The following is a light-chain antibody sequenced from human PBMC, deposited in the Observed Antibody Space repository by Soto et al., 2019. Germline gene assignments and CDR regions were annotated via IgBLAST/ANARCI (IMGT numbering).Light chain of an antibody. CDR1: QSVSIY. V-gene: IGKV3-11*01. J-gene: IGKJ1*01. Sequence: EIVLTQSPATLSVSAGERATLSCRASQSVSIYLAWYQQKPGQAPRXLIYDASDRATGIPARFSGSGSGTDFTLTISSLEPEDFAVYYCQQRSNWPTFGQGTKVDIK. CDR3: QQRSNWPT. CDR2: DAS.